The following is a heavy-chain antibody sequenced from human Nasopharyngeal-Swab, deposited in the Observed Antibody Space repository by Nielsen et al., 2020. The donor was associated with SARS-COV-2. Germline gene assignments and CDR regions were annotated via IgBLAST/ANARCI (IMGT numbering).Heavy chain of an antibody. J-gene: IGHJ5*02. CDR2: IDPNTGGT. CDR1: GYTFSDYS. CDR3: AKGLTTMTTLDWLDP. V-gene: IGHV1-2*06. D-gene: IGHD4-17*01. Sequence: ASVKVSCKASGYTFSDYSMHWVRQAPGQGLEWMGRIDPNTGGTKYRQNFQGRVTMTRDTSTSTAYMELTGLRSDDTAVYYCAKGLTTMTTLDWLDPWGQGTLVTVS.